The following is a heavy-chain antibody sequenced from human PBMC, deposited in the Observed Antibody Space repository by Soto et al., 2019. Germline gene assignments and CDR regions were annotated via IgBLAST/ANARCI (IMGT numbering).Heavy chain of an antibody. V-gene: IGHV4-30-2*01. J-gene: IGHJ1*01. CDR3: ARGYYYDGGGYYFEYFQH. CDR2: IYQTGST. D-gene: IGHD3-22*01. CDR1: GGSISSGVYS. Sequence: SETLSLTCAVSGGSISSGVYSWSWIRQPPGKGLEWIGYIYQTGSTYYNPSLKSSVTISVDRSKNQFSLRLSSVTAADTAVYYCARGYYYDGGGYYFEYFQHWGQGTPVTVSS.